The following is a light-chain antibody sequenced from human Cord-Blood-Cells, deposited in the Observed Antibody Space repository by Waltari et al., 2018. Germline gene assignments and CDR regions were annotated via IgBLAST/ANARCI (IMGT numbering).Light chain of an antibody. CDR3: SSYTSSSTLYV. J-gene: IGLJ1*01. CDR2: DVS. CDR1: SSDVGGYNY. V-gene: IGLV2-14*01. Sequence: QSALTQPDSVSGSPGPSITISCTGTSSDVGGYNYVSWYQQHPGKAPKLMIYDVSNRPSGVSNCFSGSKSGNTASLTISGLQAEDEADYYCSSYTSSSTLYVFGTGTKVTVL.